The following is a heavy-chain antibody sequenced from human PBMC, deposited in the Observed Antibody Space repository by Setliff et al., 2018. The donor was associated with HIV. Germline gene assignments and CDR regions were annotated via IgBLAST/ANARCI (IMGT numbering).Heavy chain of an antibody. CDR2: INTPSNII. V-gene: IGHV3-48*01. Sequence: GGSLRLSCAASGFTFDDYTMHWVRQAPGKGLEWVAYINTPSNIIYYADSVRGRFSISRDNADNSVYLQMNNLVAEDTAVYYCARAEGWQMPTITYYWGRGVLGTVSS. J-gene: IGHJ4*02. CDR3: ARAEGWQMPTITYY. CDR1: GFTFDDYT. D-gene: IGHD2-15*01.